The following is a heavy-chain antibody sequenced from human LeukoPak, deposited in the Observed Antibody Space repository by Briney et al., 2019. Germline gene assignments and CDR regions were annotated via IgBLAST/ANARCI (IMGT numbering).Heavy chain of an antibody. V-gene: IGHV3-21*01. CDR2: ISSSSSYI. Sequence: GGSLRLSCAASGFTFSSYSMNWVRQAPGKELEWVSSISSSSSYIYYADSVKGRFTISRDNAKNSLYLQMNSLRAEDTAVYYCARVRAGIQLWVKPADYWGQGTLVTVSS. D-gene: IGHD5-18*01. J-gene: IGHJ4*02. CDR3: ARVRAGIQLWVKPADY. CDR1: GFTFSSYS.